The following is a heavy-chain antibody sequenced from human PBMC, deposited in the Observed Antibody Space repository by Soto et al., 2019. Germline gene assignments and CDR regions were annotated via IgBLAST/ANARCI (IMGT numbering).Heavy chain of an antibody. CDR1: GFTFDDYA. V-gene: IGHV3-9*01. D-gene: IGHD2-2*01. Sequence: GGSLRLSCAASGFTFDDYAMHWVRQAPGKGLEWVSGISWNSGSIGYADSVKGRFTISRDNAKNSLYLQMNSLRAEDTALYYCAKFGGVDSSTSSYYYYMDVWGKGTTVTVSS. CDR3: AKFGGVDSSTSSYYYYMDV. CDR2: ISWNSGSI. J-gene: IGHJ6*03.